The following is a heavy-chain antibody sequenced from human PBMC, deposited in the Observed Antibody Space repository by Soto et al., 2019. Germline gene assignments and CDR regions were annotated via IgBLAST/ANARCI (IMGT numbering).Heavy chain of an antibody. J-gene: IGHJ4*02. CDR2: IDSSSSYI. CDR3: ATISGTTRWDDY. Sequence: GGSLRLSCAASGFTFSSCSMNWVRQAPGKGLEWVSSIDSSSSYIHYADSVKGRFTISRDNAKNSLYLQMNSLRAEDTAVYYCATISGTTRWDDYWGQGTLITVSS. D-gene: IGHD1-20*01. V-gene: IGHV3-21*01. CDR1: GFTFSSCS.